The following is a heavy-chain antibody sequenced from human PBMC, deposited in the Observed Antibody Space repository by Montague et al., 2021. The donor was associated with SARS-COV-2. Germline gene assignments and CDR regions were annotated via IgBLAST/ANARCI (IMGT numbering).Heavy chain of an antibody. V-gene: IGHV4-39*01. CDR3: VGGGDYTAYGRVDY. CDR2: IYYSGDT. J-gene: IGHJ4*02. Sequence: SETLSLTCSFSGGSISTGSYYWGWIRQPPRKGLEWIGSIYYSGDTXYKPSLKSRVTISVDTSKNQFSLRLSSVTAADTAVYYCVGGGDYTAYGRVDYWGQGTLVTVSS. CDR1: GGSISTGSYY. D-gene: IGHD4-17*01.